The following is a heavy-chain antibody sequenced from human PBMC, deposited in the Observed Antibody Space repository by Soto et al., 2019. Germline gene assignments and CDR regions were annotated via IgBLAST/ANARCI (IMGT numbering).Heavy chain of an antibody. Sequence: EVHLLGSGGGLVQPGGSLRLSCAASGFTFSSYAMSWVRQAPGKGLEWVSAISGSGGSTYYADSVKGRFTISRDSSKNTLYLQMKSLRAEDTAVYYCAKGSASARPYYFDYWGQGTLVTVSS. D-gene: IGHD2-15*01. CDR3: AKGSASARPYYFDY. V-gene: IGHV3-23*01. CDR1: GFTFSSYA. CDR2: ISGSGGST. J-gene: IGHJ4*02.